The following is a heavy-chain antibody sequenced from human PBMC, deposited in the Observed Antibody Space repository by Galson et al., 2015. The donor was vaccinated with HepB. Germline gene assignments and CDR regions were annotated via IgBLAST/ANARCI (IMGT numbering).Heavy chain of an antibody. CDR2: IKEDGSDR. J-gene: IGHJ6*02. CDR1: GLSISNDW. Sequence: SLRLSCAASGLSISNDWMNWVRQAPGKGVEWVANIKEDGSDRYYVDSVKGRFTISRDNAKNSLYLQMHSLRAEDTAVYYCATSGPRTIYGMDVWGRGTTVTVSS. D-gene: IGHD3-10*01. V-gene: IGHV3-7*01. CDR3: ATSGPRTIYGMDV.